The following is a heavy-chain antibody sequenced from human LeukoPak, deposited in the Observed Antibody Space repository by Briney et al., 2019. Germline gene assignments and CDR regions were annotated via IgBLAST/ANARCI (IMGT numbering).Heavy chain of an antibody. J-gene: IGHJ4*02. CDR2: ISSSSSYI. V-gene: IGHV3-21*01. D-gene: IGHD2-15*01. CDR1: GFTFSSYS. CDR3: ARDTGYTRVTAATPLDF. Sequence: GGSLRLSCAASGFTFSSYSMNWVRQAPGKGLEGVSSISSSSSYIYYADSVKGRFTISRDNAKNSLFLQMSSLRAEDTAVYYYARDTGYTRVTAATPLDFWGQGTLVTVSS.